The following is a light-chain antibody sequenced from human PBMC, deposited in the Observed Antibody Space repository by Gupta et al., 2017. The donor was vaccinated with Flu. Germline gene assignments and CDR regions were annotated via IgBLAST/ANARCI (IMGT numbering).Light chain of an antibody. CDR3: EAWDDSLNGHYV. CDR1: RSNIGSYT. CDR2: GTN. V-gene: IGLV1-44*01. Sequence: QSVLAQPPSASGTPGQRVTISCSGSRSNIGSYTVNWYQQVPGTSPKLLIYGTNQRPSGVPDRFAGSKSGTSASLAISGLQAEEEADYYCEAWDDSLNGHYVFGTGTKVAVL. J-gene: IGLJ1*01.